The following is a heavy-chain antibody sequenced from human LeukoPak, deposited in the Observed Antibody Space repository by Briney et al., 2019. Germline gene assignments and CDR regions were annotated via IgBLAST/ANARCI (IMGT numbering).Heavy chain of an antibody. CDR1: GGSISSGGYY. V-gene: IGHV4-31*03. CDR3: ARDVPRPYGMDV. J-gene: IGHJ6*02. CDR2: IYYSGST. D-gene: IGHD2-2*01. Sequence: PSQTLSLTCTVSGGSISSGGYYWSWIRQHPGKGLEWIGYIYYSGSTYYNPSLKSRVTISVDTSKNQFSLKLSSVTAADTAVYYCARDVPRPYGMDVWGQGTTVTVSS.